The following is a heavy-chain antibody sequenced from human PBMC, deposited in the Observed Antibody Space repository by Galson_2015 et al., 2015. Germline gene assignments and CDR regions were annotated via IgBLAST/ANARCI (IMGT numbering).Heavy chain of an antibody. CDR3: AREMGYCSSTSCYGNNWFDP. J-gene: IGHJ5*02. Sequence: SETLSLTCAVSGGSISSSNWWSWVRQPPGKGLEWIGEIYHSGSTNYNPSLKSRVTISVDKSKNQFSLKLSSVTAADTAVYYCAREMGYCSSTSCYGNNWFDPWGQGTLVTVSS. CDR2: IYHSGST. D-gene: IGHD2-2*01. V-gene: IGHV4-4*02. CDR1: GGSISSSNW.